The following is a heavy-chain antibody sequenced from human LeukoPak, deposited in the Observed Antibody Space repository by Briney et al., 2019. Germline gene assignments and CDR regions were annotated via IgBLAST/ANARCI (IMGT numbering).Heavy chain of an antibody. V-gene: IGHV4-34*01. CDR2: INHSGST. CDR3: ARGQSGNYDY. J-gene: IGHJ4*02. Sequence: GSLRLSCAASGFTFSSYAMSWIRQPPGKGLEWIGEINHSGSTNYNPSLKSRVTISVDTSKNQFSLKLSSVTAADTAVYYCARGQSGNYDYWGQGTLVTVSS. D-gene: IGHD3-3*01. CDR1: GFTFSSYA.